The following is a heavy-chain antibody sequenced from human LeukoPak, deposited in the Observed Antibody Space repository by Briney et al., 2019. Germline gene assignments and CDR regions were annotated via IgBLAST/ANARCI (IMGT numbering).Heavy chain of an antibody. CDR1: GYTFTSYD. CDR2: MNPNSGNT. J-gene: IGHJ4*02. CDR3: ARGPGDFWSGYYKV. D-gene: IGHD3-3*01. V-gene: IGHV1-8*03. Sequence: ASVKVSCKASGYTFTSYDINWVRQATGQGLEWMGWMNPNSGNTGYAQKFQGRVTITGNTSISTAYMELSSLRSEDTAVYYCARGPGDFWSGYYKVRGQGTLVTVSS.